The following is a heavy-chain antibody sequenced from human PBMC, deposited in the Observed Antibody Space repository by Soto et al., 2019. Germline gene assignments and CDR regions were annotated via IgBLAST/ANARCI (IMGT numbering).Heavy chain of an antibody. J-gene: IGHJ4*02. D-gene: IGHD6-13*01. CDR2: ISGSGGST. CDR1: GFTFSSSA. V-gene: IGHV3-23*01. Sequence: GGSLRLSCAASGFTFSSSAMSWVRQAPGKGLEWVSDISGSGGSTYYADSVKGRFTISRDNSKNTLYLQMNSLRAEDTAVYYCAKMGIAAAGTVLYFDYWGQGTLVTVSS. CDR3: AKMGIAAAGTVLYFDY.